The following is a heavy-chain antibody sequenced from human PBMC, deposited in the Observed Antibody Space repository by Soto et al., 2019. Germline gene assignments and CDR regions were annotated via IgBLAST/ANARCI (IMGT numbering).Heavy chain of an antibody. V-gene: IGHV3-15*07. D-gene: IGHD2-2*01. Sequence: GGSLRLSCAASGFTFNTAWMNWVRQTPGKGLEWVGRIKSKNNGGTTDYAAPVKGRFTISRDDSKNTLYLQMNSLKTEDTAVYYCTTEPLVVVPAASFDPWXQGTLVTVSS. CDR3: TTEPLVVVPAASFDP. J-gene: IGHJ5*02. CDR2: IKSKNNGGTT. CDR1: GFTFNTAW.